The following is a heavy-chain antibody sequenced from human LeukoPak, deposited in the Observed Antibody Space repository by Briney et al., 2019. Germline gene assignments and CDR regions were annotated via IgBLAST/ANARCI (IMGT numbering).Heavy chain of an antibody. CDR2: ISSNGGST. J-gene: IGHJ4*02. CDR3: ARDGSGMPDY. D-gene: IGHD3-10*01. Sequence: TGGSLRLSCAASGFTFSSYAMHWVRQAPGKGLEYVSAISSNGGSTYYANSVKGRFTISRDNSKNTLYLQMGSLRAEDMAVYYCARDGSGMPDYWGQGTLVTVSS. V-gene: IGHV3-64*01. CDR1: GFTFSSYA.